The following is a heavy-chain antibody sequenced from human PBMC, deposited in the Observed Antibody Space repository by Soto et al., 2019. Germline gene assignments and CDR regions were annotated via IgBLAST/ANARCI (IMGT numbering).Heavy chain of an antibody. D-gene: IGHD6-13*01. CDR2: MNPNSGNT. Sequence: ASVKLSCKASGYTFTSYDINLVRQATGQGLEWMGWMNPNSGNTGYAQKFQGRVTMTRNTSISTAYMELSSLRSEDTAVYYCARERSAAGTGWFDPWGQGTLVTVSS. CDR1: GYTFTSYD. CDR3: ARERSAAGTGWFDP. V-gene: IGHV1-8*01. J-gene: IGHJ5*02.